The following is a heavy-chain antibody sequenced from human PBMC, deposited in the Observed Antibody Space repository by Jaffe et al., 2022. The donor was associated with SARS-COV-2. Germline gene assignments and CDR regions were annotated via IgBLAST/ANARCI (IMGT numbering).Heavy chain of an antibody. J-gene: IGHJ4*02. D-gene: IGHD6-19*01. CDR3: IKGGLSGWFTFDL. V-gene: IGHV3-9*01. CDR1: GFSFDDYG. Sequence: EVQLVESGGGLIQPGGSLRLACAASGFSFDDYGMYWVRQVPGKGLEWVSGISWNSNNIGYADSVKGRFTISRDNAKNSLFLQMNSLTTDDTGLYHCIKGGLSGWFTFDLWGQGTLVTVSS. CDR2: ISWNSNNI.